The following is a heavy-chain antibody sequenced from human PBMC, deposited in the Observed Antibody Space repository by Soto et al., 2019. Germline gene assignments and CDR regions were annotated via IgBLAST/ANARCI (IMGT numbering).Heavy chain of an antibody. CDR2: INDSGST. CDR3: ATGECSSNYCFTRWALDI. V-gene: IGHV4-34*01. CDR1: GGSFSGYY. J-gene: IGHJ3*02. D-gene: IGHD2-2*01. Sequence: QVQLQQWGAGLLKPSETLSLTCAVYGGSFSGYYWTWIRQTPGKGLEWIGEINDSGSTNYKPSLKSRVTISADTSKKQFSLNVTSVTAADTAVYYCATGECSSNYCFTRWALDIWGQGTVVTVSS.